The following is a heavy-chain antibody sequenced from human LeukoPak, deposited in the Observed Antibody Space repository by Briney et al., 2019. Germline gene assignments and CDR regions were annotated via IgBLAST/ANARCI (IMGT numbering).Heavy chain of an antibody. CDR1: GFTFSSYG. V-gene: IGHV3-33*01. CDR3: ARAPITGTIYGMDV. J-gene: IGHJ6*02. Sequence: PGGSLRLSCAASGFTFSSYGMHWVRQAPGKGLEWVAVIWYDGSNKYYADSVKGRFTISRDNSKNTLYLQMNSLRAEDTAVYYCARAPITGTIYGMDVWGQGTLVTVSS. CDR2: IWYDGSNK. D-gene: IGHD1-7*01.